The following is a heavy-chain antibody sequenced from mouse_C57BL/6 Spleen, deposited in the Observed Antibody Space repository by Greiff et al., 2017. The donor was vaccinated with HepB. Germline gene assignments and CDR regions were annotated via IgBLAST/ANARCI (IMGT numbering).Heavy chain of an antibody. CDR2: IRLKSDNYAT. D-gene: IGHD3-2*02. CDR3: TEAYYDAMDY. CDR1: GFTFSNYW. V-gene: IGHV6-3*01. Sequence: VQLKESGGGLVQPGGSMKLSCVASGFTFSNYWMNWVRQSPEKGLEWVAQIRLKSDNYATHYAESVKGRFTISRDDSKSSVYLQMNNLRAEDTGIYYCTEAYYDAMDYWGQGTSVTVSS. J-gene: IGHJ4*01.